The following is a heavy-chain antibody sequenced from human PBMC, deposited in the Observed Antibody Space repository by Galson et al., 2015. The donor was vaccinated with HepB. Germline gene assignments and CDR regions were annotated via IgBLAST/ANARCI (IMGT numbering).Heavy chain of an antibody. CDR3: ARSRSCLRGVYYDHYNYCGP. CDR1: ADSLNIFY. D-gene: IGHD5-24*01. CDR2: IFYTGST. J-gene: IGHJ5*02. Sequence: SETLSLTCTVSADSLNIFYWSWIRQPPGKGLEWIGHIFYTGSTTYNPSLKSRVSMSMDPSKRQISLKLTSVTAADSAVYYCARSRSCLRGVYYDHYNYCGPWGQGTLVRVSS. V-gene: IGHV4-59*01.